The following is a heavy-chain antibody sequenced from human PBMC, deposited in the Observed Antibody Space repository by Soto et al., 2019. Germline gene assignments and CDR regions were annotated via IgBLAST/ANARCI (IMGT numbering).Heavy chain of an antibody. V-gene: IGHV4-61*01. CDR1: GGSVSSGSYY. D-gene: IGHD6-13*01. J-gene: IGHJ5*02. CDR3: ARDAGRSWKLDWFDP. Sequence: QVQLQESGPGLVKPSETLSLTCTVSGGSVSSGSYYWSWIRQPPGKGLEWIGYIYYSGSTNYNPSPKSRVTISVDTSKNQFSLKLSSVTAADTAVYYCARDAGRSWKLDWFDPWGQGTLVTVSS. CDR2: IYYSGST.